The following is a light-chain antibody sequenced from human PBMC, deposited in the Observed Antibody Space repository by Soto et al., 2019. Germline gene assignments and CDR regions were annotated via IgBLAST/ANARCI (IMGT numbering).Light chain of an antibody. CDR3: QQYNNRWT. CDR2: GAS. Sequence: ELVRPQSPATLSMSPGASATISCRASQSVSSSLAWYKPQPGQAPSILIYGASTRATGIPARFSGSGSGTESTLTIRSLEFEDSAVYYCQQYNNRWTFGQGTMLEIK. CDR1: QSVSSS. J-gene: IGKJ1*01. V-gene: IGKV3-15*01.